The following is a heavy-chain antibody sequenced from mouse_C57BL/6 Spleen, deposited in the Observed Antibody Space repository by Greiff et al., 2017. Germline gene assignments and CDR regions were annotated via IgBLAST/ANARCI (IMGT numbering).Heavy chain of an antibody. Sequence: QVQLQQPGAELVKPGASVKLSCKASGYTFTSYWMHWVKQRPGQGLEWIGMIHPNSGSTNYNEKFKSKATLTVDKSSSTAYMQLSSLTSEDSAVYYCARWDFLGGFAYWGQGTLVTVSA. J-gene: IGHJ3*01. D-gene: IGHD4-1*01. CDR1: GYTFTSYW. CDR2: IHPNSGST. CDR3: ARWDFLGGFAY. V-gene: IGHV1-64*01.